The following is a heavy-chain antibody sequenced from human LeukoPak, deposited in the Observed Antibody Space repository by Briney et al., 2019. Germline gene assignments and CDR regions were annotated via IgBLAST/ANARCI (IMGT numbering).Heavy chain of an antibody. V-gene: IGHV5-51*01. D-gene: IGHD3-22*01. Sequence: GESLKISCKGSGYSFPSYRIARVRQMPGKGLEWVGIIYPGDSDTRYSPSFQGQVTISADKSISTAYLQWSSLKASDTAMYYCARGVNYNDRSGYDYWGQGTLVTVSS. CDR3: ARGVNYNDRSGYDY. CDR1: GYSFPSYR. J-gene: IGHJ4*02. CDR2: IYPGDSDT.